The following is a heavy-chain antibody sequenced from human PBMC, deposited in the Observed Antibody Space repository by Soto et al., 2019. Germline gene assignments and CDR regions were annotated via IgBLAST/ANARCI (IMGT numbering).Heavy chain of an antibody. CDR1: GGSFSGQA. J-gene: IGHJ1*01. Sequence: SVKVSCKASGGSFSGQAVSWVRQAPGRGLEWMGGIIPIFHTTNYARKFQGRLTITADESTSTASMELTSLTSADTAVYYCGSLPNWGQDTQVTVSS. V-gene: IGHV1-69*13. CDR2: IIPIFHTT. CDR3: GSLPN.